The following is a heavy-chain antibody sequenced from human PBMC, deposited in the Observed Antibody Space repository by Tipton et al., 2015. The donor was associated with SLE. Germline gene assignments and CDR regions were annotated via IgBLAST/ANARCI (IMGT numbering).Heavy chain of an antibody. D-gene: IGHD6-19*01. V-gene: IGHV4-59*12. CDR2: IYYSGST. CDR1: GGSFSGYY. J-gene: IGHJ5*02. CDR3: ARGSSGWSAAIDP. Sequence: LRLSCAVYGGSFSGYYWSWIRQPPGKGLEWIGYIYYSGSTNYNPSLKSRVTISVDTSKNQFSLKLSSVTAADTAVYYCARGSSGWSAAIDPWGQGTLVTVSS.